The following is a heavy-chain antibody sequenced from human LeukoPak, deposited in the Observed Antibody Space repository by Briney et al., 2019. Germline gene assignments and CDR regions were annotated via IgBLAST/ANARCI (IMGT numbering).Heavy chain of an antibody. D-gene: IGHD6-19*01. Sequence: SETLSLTCTVSGGSISSSSYYWGWIRQPPGKGLEWIGSIYYSGSTYYNPSLKSRVTISVDTSKNQFSLKLSSVTAADTAVYYCARIGLGGIAVSGWFDPWGQGTLVTVSS. V-gene: IGHV4-39*07. J-gene: IGHJ5*02. CDR2: IYYSGST. CDR3: ARIGLGGIAVSGWFDP. CDR1: GGSISSSSYY.